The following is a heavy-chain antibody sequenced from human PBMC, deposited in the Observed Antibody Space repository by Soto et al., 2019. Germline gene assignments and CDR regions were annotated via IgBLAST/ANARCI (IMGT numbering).Heavy chain of an antibody. Sequence: QVQLVESGGGVVQPGRSLRLSCAASGFTFSNYGMHWFRQAPGKGLEGVAVISYDGSNQYYADSVKGRFTISRDNSKNTLYLQMNSLRPEDTAVFYCARGDVYQYFYMDVWGIGTTVSVSS. D-gene: IGHD3-16*01. J-gene: IGHJ6*03. CDR1: GFTFSNYG. CDR2: ISYDGSNQ. CDR3: ARGDVYQYFYMDV. V-gene: IGHV3-30*03.